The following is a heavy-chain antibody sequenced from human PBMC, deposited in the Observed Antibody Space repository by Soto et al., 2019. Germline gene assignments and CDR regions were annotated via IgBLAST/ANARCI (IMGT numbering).Heavy chain of an antibody. Sequence: ASVKVSCKASGYTFTSYDINWVRQATGQGLEWMGWMNPNSGNTGYAQKFQGRVTMTRNTSISTAYMELSSLRSEDTAVYYCARGITMVRGVSNYYYYMDVWGKGTTVTVSS. CDR1: GYTFTSYD. CDR3: ARGITMVRGVSNYYYYMDV. D-gene: IGHD3-10*01. CDR2: MNPNSGNT. J-gene: IGHJ6*03. V-gene: IGHV1-8*01.